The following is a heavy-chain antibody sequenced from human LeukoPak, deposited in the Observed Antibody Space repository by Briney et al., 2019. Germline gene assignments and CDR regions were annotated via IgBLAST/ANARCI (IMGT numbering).Heavy chain of an antibody. Sequence: GGSLRLSCAASGLTFSSYGMHWVRQAPGKGLEWVAVISYDGSNKYYADSVKGRFTISRDNSKNTLYLQMNSLRAEDTAVYYCARHDDYGDYEFDYWGQGTLVTVSS. J-gene: IGHJ4*02. V-gene: IGHV3-30*03. CDR2: ISYDGSNK. CDR3: ARHDDYGDYEFDY. CDR1: GLTFSSYG. D-gene: IGHD4-17*01.